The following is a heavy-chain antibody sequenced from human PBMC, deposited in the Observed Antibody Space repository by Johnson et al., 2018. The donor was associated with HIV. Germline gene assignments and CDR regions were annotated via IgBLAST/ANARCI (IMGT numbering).Heavy chain of an antibody. CDR1: GFTFSSYD. D-gene: IGHD1-26*01. J-gene: IGHJ3*02. CDR3: ARDPTIAWDLKGDAFDI. V-gene: IGHV3-13*01. Sequence: VQLVESGGGLVQPGGSLRLSCAASGFTFSSYDMHWVRQATGKGLEWVSAIGTAGDTYYPGSVKGRFTISRDSSKNTLYLQMNSLRAEDMAVYYCARDPTIAWDLKGDAFDIWGQGTMVTVSS. CDR2: IGTAGDT.